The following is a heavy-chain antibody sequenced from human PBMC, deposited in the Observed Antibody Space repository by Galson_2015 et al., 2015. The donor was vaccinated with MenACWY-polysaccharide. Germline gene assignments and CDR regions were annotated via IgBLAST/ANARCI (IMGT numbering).Heavy chain of an antibody. Sequence: SLKVSCTASGYTFTSYGINWVRQAPGQGLEWVGCMNPNSGNTYYAENVKGRVTMTRNTSMNTVYLELSSLRSEDTAVYYCARAIEVAGQRRDFDIWGRGTMVTVSS. J-gene: IGHJ2*01. V-gene: IGHV1-8*01. CDR2: MNPNSGNT. CDR3: ARAIEVAGQRRDFDI. D-gene: IGHD6-19*01. CDR1: GYTFTSYG.